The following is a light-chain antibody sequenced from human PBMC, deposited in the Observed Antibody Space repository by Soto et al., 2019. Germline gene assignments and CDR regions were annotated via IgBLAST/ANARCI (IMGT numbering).Light chain of an antibody. CDR2: KAS. J-gene: IGKJ4*01. CDR3: QQYYSLPLT. V-gene: IGKV1-5*03. CDR1: QTISSW. Sequence: DIQMTQSPSTLSGSVGDRVTITCRASQTISSWLAWYQQKPGKAPKLLIYKASTLKSGVPSRFSGSGSGTDFTLTITSLQAEDVAVYYCQQYYSLPLTFGGGTKVDIK.